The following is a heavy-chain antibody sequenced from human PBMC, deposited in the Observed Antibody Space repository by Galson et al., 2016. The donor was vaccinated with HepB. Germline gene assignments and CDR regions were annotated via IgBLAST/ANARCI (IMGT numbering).Heavy chain of an antibody. D-gene: IGHD2-2*02. V-gene: IGHV1-18*04. CDR2: VSTYNGNT. Sequence: SVKVSCKASGYTFSSYSILWVRQAPGQGLEWMGWVSTYNGNTNSAQKLQGRVTMTTDTSTTTAYMELRTLRSDDTAVYYCARGGGRGDTYTGDYWGQGTRVTVSS. CDR3: ARGGGRGDTYTGDY. CDR1: GYTFSSYS. J-gene: IGHJ4*02.